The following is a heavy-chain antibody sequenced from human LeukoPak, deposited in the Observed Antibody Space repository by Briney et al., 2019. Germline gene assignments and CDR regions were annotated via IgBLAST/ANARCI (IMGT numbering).Heavy chain of an antibody. CDR2: MNHSGST. D-gene: IGHD6-13*01. Sequence: SETLSLTCDFYGGSLSDDYWSWVRQPPGKGLEWIGEMNHSGSTNYNPSLKSRVTISVDKSKNQFSLKLSSVTAADTAVYYCARGGSSSWFWFDPWGQGTLVTVSS. V-gene: IGHV4-34*01. CDR3: ARGGSSSWFWFDP. CDR1: GGSLSDDY. J-gene: IGHJ5*02.